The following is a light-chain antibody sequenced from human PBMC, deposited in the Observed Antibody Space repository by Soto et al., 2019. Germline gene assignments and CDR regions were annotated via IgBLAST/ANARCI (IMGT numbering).Light chain of an antibody. J-gene: IGKJ1*01. CDR2: DAS. CDR3: QRRSNWSTT. Sequence: MVLTKSPATLSWSPGEIAAGCVMASQSVSSYLAWYQQKPGQPPRLLIYDASNRATGIPARFSGSGSGTDFTLTISSLEPEDFAVYYCQRRSNWSTTFGQGTKVDIK. V-gene: IGKV3-11*01. CDR1: QSVSSY.